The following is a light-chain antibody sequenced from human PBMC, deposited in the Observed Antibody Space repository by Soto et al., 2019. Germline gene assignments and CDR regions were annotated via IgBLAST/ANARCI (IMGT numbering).Light chain of an antibody. CDR2: GVT. CDR1: NSDIGGYNY. V-gene: IGLV2-14*01. Sequence: QSALTQPASVSGSPGQSITISCTGTNSDIGGYNYVSWYRHHPGEAPKLMIYGVTNRPSGVSTRFSGSKSGTSASLAITGLQAEDEADYYCQSYDSSLSGWVFGGGTKLTVL. J-gene: IGLJ3*02. CDR3: QSYDSSLSGWV.